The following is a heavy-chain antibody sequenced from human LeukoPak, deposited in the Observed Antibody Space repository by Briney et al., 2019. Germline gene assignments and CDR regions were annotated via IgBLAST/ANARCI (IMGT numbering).Heavy chain of an antibody. D-gene: IGHD1-1*01. J-gene: IGHJ6*02. CDR2: IKSKNDGGTA. V-gene: IGHV3-15*01. CDR3: TSYRGRMDD. Sequence: SVGWVPQAKEKGLEWVGRIKSKNDGGTADYAAPVKGRFTISRDDSKNTLYLQMNSLKTEDTAIYYCTSYRGRMDDWGQGTTVTVSS. CDR1: S.